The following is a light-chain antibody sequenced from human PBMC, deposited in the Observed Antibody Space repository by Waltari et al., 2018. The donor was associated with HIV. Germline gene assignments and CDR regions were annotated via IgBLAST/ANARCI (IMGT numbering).Light chain of an antibody. V-gene: IGKV3-15*01. J-gene: IGKJ2*01. Sequence: DILMTQSLAIQSVSPGERVPLSCRASQGVGSNVAWYQQKVDQAPRLLIYGAATRAAEIPVRFSGSGSGTDFTLTIDSLQSEDFATYYCQQYNIRPRGNTFGQGTKLQIK. CDR1: QGVGSN. CDR3: QQYNIRPRGNT. CDR2: GAA.